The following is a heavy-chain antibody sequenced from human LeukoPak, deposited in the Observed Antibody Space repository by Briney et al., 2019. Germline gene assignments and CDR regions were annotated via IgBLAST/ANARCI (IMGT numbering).Heavy chain of an antibody. CDR1: GLTFSRFW. V-gene: IGHV3-7*04. D-gene: IGHD1-1*01. J-gene: IGHJ4*02. Sequence: GRSLRLSCVDSGLTFSRFWTSWVCHTPARGLQWVASIDQDASAIYYVDSVKGRFTISRDNAKKSLFLQMNSLRAEDTGAYFCVRVSPGSVFDYWGQGALVTVSS. CDR3: VRVSPGSVFDY. CDR2: IDQDASAI.